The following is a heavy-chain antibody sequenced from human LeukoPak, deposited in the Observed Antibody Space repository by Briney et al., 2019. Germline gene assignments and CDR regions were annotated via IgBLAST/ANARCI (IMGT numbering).Heavy chain of an antibody. D-gene: IGHD2-2*01. J-gene: IGHJ4*02. CDR2: ISAYNGNT. CDR3: ARDIEEDIVVVLTKRGGYYYFDY. Sequence: GASVKVSCKASGYTFTSYGISWVRQAPGQGLEWMGWISAYNGNTNYAQKLQGRVTMTTDTSTSTAYMELRSLRSDDTAVYYCARDIEEDIVVVLTKRGGYYYFDYWGQGTLVTVSS. V-gene: IGHV1-18*01. CDR1: GYTFTSYG.